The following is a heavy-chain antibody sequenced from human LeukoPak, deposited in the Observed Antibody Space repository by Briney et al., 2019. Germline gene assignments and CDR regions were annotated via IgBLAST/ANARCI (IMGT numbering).Heavy chain of an antibody. V-gene: IGHV3-30*18. CDR3: AKGPAPRLGEFSYHALVDY. J-gene: IGHJ4*02. Sequence: SGGSLRLSCVASGFTLSSYGMHGVRQAPGKGREWVAFISYDGSNENIADSVKGRFIISRDNSKNTLYLQMNSLRAEDPAVYYCAKGPAPRLGEFSYHALVDYWGQGTLVTVSS. CDR1: GFTLSSYG. D-gene: IGHD3-16*02. CDR2: ISYDGSNE.